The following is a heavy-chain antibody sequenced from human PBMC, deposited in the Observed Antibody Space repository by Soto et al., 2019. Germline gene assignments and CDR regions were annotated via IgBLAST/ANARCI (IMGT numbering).Heavy chain of an antibody. Sequence: GGSLRLSCAASGFTFSSYAMSWVRQAPGKGLEWVSALTGSGGRTYYADSVEGRFTISRDNSRNTVYLQMNSLRAEDTAVYYCARSELCSSTICHTYYWGQGTLVTVSS. CDR2: LTGSGGRT. J-gene: IGHJ4*02. CDR1: GFTFSSYA. CDR3: ARSELCSSTICHTYY. V-gene: IGHV3-23*01. D-gene: IGHD2-2*01.